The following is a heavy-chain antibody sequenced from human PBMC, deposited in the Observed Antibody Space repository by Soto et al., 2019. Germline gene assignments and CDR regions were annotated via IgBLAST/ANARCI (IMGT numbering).Heavy chain of an antibody. Sequence: QVQLVESGGGVVQPGRSLRLSCAASGFTFSSYGMHWVRQAPGKGLEWVAVISYDGSNKYYADSVKGRFTISRDNSKNTLYLQMNSLRAEDTAVYYCAKDHIGGGQWLVRYYFDYWGQGTLVTVSS. J-gene: IGHJ4*02. CDR3: AKDHIGGGQWLVRYYFDY. D-gene: IGHD6-19*01. CDR1: GFTFSSYG. CDR2: ISYDGSNK. V-gene: IGHV3-30*18.